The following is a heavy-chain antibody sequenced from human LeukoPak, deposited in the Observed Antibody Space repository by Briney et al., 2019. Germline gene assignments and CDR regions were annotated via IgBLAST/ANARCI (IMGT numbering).Heavy chain of an antibody. J-gene: IGHJ4*02. Sequence: GGSLRLSCAASGFTFSSYWMHWVRQAPGKGLVWVSRITPDGSTTNYADSVKGRFTISRDNAKNTLYLQMNSLIAEDTAIYYCAKKLNYGDPFYWGQGTLVTVSS. CDR3: AKKLNYGDPFY. CDR2: ITPDGSTT. D-gene: IGHD4-17*01. V-gene: IGHV3-74*01. CDR1: GFTFSSYW.